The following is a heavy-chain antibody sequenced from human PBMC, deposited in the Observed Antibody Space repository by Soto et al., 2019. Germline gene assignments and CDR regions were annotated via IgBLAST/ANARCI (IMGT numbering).Heavy chain of an antibody. D-gene: IGHD6-19*01. Sequence: EVQLVESGGGLVQPGRSLRLSCAASGFTFDDYAMHWVRQAPGKGLEWVSGISWNSGSIGYADSVKGRFTISRDNAKNSLYLQMNSLRAGDTSLYYCAKALSSGSTDFDYWGQGTLVTVSS. CDR3: AKALSSGSTDFDY. J-gene: IGHJ4*02. CDR1: GFTFDDYA. V-gene: IGHV3-9*01. CDR2: ISWNSGSI.